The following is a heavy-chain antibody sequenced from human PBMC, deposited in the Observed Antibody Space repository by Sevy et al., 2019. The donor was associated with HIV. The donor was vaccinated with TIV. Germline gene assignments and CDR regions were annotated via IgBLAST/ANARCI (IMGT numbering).Heavy chain of an antibody. D-gene: IGHD4-17*01. CDR2: LSYDGGNK. J-gene: IGHJ4*02. V-gene: IGHV3-30-3*01. CDR3: ARVNSFDGDYVGGDY. Sequence: GGSLRLSCAASGFTFSMYAIKWVRQAPGKGLEWVALLSYDGGNKYHADSGQDRFPISRDNSKNTLYLQMNSLGAEDRAVYYCARVNSFDGDYVGGDYWGQGTLVTVSS. CDR1: GFTFSMYA.